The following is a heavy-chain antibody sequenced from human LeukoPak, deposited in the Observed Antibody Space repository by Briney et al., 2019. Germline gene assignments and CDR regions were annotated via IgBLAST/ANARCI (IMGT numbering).Heavy chain of an antibody. J-gene: IGHJ4*02. CDR2: IYYSGST. CDR1: GGSISSYY. V-gene: IGHV4-59*01. D-gene: IGHD6-19*01. Sequence: PETLSLTCTVSGGSISSYYWSWIRQPPGKGLEWIGYIYYSGSTNYNPSLKSRVTISVDTSKNQFSLKLSSVTAADTAVYYCARENSSGWIDYWGQGTLVTVSS. CDR3: ARENSSGWIDY.